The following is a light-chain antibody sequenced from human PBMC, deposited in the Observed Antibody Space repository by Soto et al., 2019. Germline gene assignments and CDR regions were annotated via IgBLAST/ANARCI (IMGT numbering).Light chain of an antibody. Sequence: SYELTQSPSLSVAPGQTARITCGGNNIGSKSVHWYRQEPGQAPVLVVYDDWVRPSGVPDRFSGSKSGTSASLTITGLQAEDEGDYYCQSYDSTLSDRYVFGTGTKLTVL. V-gene: IGLV3-21*02. J-gene: IGLJ1*01. CDR1: NIGSKS. CDR2: DDW. CDR3: QSYDSTLSDRYV.